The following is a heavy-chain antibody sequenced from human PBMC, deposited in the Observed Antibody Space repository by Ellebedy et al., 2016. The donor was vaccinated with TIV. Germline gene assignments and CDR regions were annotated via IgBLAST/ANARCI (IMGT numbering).Heavy chain of an antibody. V-gene: IGHV1-46*01. CDR3: ARDIQDCTGGNCYPDS. CDR1: GYTFTSYY. J-gene: IGHJ4*02. Sequence: AASVKVSCKASGYTFTSYYMHWVRQAPGQGLEWMGLINPSGGGTTYAQKFQGRVTMTRDTSTSTVYMDLSSLRSEDTAGYYCARDIQDCTGGNCYPDSWGQGTLVTVSS. CDR2: INPSGGGT. D-gene: IGHD2-15*01.